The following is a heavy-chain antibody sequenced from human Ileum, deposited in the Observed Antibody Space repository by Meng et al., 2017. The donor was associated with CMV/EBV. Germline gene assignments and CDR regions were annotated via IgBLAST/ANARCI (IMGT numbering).Heavy chain of an antibody. CDR3: ATELLVRVGWFDP. J-gene: IGHJ5*02. V-gene: IGHV1-46*01. Sequence: GGSLRLSCAASGYTFTSYYMHWVRQAPGQGLEWMGIINPSGGSTSYAQKFQGRVTMTRDTSTSTVYMELSSLRSEDTAVYYCATELLVRVGWFDPWGQGTLVTVSS. D-gene: IGHD2-15*01. CDR1: GYTFTSYY. CDR2: INPSGGST.